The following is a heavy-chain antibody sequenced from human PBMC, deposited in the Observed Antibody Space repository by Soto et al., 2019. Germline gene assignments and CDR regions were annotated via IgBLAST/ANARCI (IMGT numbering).Heavy chain of an antibody. D-gene: IGHD3-22*01. CDR3: ARDRAYDSSGYWDLASDY. V-gene: IGHV1-69*13. CDR1: GGTFSSYA. J-gene: IGHJ4*02. CDR2: IIPIFGTA. Sequence: SVKVSCKASGGTFSSYAISWVRQAPGQGLEWMGGIIPIFGTANYAQKFQGRVTITADESTSTAYMELSSLRSEDTAVYYCARDRAYDSSGYWDLASDYWGQGTLVTVSS.